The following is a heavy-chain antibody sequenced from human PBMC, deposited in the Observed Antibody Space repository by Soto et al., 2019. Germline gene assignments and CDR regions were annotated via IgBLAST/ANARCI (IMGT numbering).Heavy chain of an antibody. J-gene: IGHJ6*02. CDR1: GGSISSSNW. V-gene: IGHV4-4*02. CDR2: IYHSGST. D-gene: IGHD3-3*01. Sequence: PSETLSLTCAVSGGSISSSNWWSWVRQPPGKGLEWIGEIYHSGSTNYNPSLKSRVTISVGKSKNQFSLKLSSVTAADTAVYYCARLRFLDFYGMDVWGQGTTVTVSS. CDR3: ARLRFLDFYGMDV.